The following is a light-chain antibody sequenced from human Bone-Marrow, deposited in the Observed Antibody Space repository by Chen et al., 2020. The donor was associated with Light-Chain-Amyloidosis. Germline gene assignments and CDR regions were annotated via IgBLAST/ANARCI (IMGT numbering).Light chain of an antibody. V-gene: IGLV2-14*03. CDR1: SSDV. CDR3: SSSATSNTWV. CDR2: DVI. J-gene: IGLJ3*02. Sequence: QSALTQPACVSGSPGQSITVSCTGASSDVSWYQQHPGKAPKLVIYDVINRPSGVSSRFSGSKSGNAASLTISGLQAEDEADYFCSSSATSNTWVFGGGTKLTVL.